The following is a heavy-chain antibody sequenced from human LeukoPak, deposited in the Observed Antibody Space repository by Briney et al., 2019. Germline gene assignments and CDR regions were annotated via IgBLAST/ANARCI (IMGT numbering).Heavy chain of an antibody. CDR2: IYYSGST. CDR1: GGSISSSSYY. CDR3: ARHEDTAMVMAAFDI. V-gene: IGHV4-39*01. Sequence: SETLSLTCTDSGGSISSSSYYWGWIRQPPGKGLEWIGSIYYSGSTYYNPSLKSRVTISVDTSKNQFSLKLSSVTAADTAVYYCARHEDTAMVMAAFDIWGQGTMVTVSS. D-gene: IGHD5-18*01. J-gene: IGHJ3*02.